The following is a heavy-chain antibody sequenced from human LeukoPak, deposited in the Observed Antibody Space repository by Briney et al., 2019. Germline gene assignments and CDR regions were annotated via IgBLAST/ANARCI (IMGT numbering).Heavy chain of an antibody. J-gene: IGHJ5*02. Sequence: SETLSLTCAVSGGSISSVNYYWGWMRQRPGKGLEWIGGIYYSGSTYYSRSVKSRVTMSVDKSKSPFSLAVTCVTAADTAVYYCATQRKVGDRRFDPWGEGTLVTVSS. CDR1: GGSISSVNYY. V-gene: IGHV4-39*01. CDR2: IYYSGST. D-gene: IGHD1-26*01. CDR3: ATQRKVGDRRFDP.